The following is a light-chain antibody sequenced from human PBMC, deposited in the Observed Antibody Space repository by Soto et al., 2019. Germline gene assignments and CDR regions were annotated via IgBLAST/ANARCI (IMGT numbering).Light chain of an antibody. CDR3: QQCYSTPRT. Sequence: DIQMTQSPSSLSASVGDRVTITCRASQSISSYLNWYQQKPGKAPKLLIYAASSLQSGVPSRFSGSGSGTDFTLTISRLKPEDFANYYGQQCYSTPRTFGQGTKVEIK. J-gene: IGKJ1*01. CDR1: QSISSY. V-gene: IGKV1-39*01. CDR2: AAS.